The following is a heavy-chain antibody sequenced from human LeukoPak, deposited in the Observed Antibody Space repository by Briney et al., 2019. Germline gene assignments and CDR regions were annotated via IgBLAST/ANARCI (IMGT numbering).Heavy chain of an antibody. CDR3: ARGIRMVRGNQHFDY. CDR2: IYTSGST. V-gene: IGHV4-4*07. CDR1: GGSISSYY. J-gene: IGHJ4*02. D-gene: IGHD3-10*01. Sequence: PSETLSLTCTVSGGSISSYYWSWIRQPAPKGLGWMGRIYTSGSTNYNPSLKIRGTMSVDTSKNQFSLKLSSVTAADTAVYSCARGIRMVRGNQHFDYWGQGTLVTVSS.